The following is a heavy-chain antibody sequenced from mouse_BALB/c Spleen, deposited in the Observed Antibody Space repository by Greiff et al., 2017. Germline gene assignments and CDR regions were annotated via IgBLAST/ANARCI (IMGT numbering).Heavy chain of an antibody. CDR3: ARERTGTGWYFDV. J-gene: IGHJ1*01. D-gene: IGHD4-1*01. CDR2: IWSGGST. CDR1: GFSLTSYG. V-gene: IGHV2-4-1*01. Sequence: VQLQQSGPGLVQPSQSLSITCTASGFSLTSYGVHWVRQSPGKGLEWLGVIWSGGSTDYNAAFISRLSISKDNSKSQVFFKMNSLQAEDTAIYYSARERTGTGWYFDVWGAGTTVTVSS.